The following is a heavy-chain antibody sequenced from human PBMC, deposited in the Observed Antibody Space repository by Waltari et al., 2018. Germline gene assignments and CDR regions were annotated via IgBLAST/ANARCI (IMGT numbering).Heavy chain of an antibody. D-gene: IGHD2-15*01. CDR2: VNPNSGNT. Sequence: QVQLVQSGAEVKQPGASVKVSCKASGYTFTSFDINWVRQATGQGLEWMGYVNPNSGNTVYAQKFQGRFTISRDNSKNTLYLQMNSLRAEDTAVYYCAINSNYCSGDKCYIDYWGQGTLVTVSS. CDR1: GYTFTSFD. V-gene: IGHV1-8*02. CDR3: AINSNYCSGDKCYIDY. J-gene: IGHJ4*02.